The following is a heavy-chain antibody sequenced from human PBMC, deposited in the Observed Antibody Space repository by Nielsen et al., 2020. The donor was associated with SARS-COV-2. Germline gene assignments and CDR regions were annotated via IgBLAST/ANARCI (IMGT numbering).Heavy chain of an antibody. CDR1: GFSFRSYE. D-gene: IGHD7-27*01. J-gene: IGHJ4*02. CDR2: ISNGGTTK. Sequence: GGSLRLSCAASGFSFRSYEMNWVRQAPGKGLEWISYISNGGTTKYYADSVKGRFTISRDNVKNSLDLQMNSLRVEDTALYYCARETAERFGKFALDCWGQGTLVIVSS. V-gene: IGHV3-48*03. CDR3: ARETAERFGKFALDC.